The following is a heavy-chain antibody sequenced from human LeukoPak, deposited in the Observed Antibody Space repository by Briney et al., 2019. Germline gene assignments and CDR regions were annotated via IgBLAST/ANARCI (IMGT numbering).Heavy chain of an antibody. CDR3: ARAGISGTKKDGMDV. Sequence: GGSLRLSCAASGFTFSSYSMNWVRQAPGKGLEWVSPIISSSRYIYYADSVKGRFTISRDNAKNSLYLQMNSLRAEDTAVYYCARAGISGTKKDGMDVWGQGTTVTVSS. J-gene: IGHJ6*02. V-gene: IGHV3-21*01. D-gene: IGHD1-20*01. CDR2: IISSSRYI. CDR1: GFTFSSYS.